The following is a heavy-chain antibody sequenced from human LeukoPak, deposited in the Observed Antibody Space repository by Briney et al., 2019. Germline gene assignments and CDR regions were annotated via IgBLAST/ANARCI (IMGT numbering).Heavy chain of an antibody. CDR1: GGSISSYY. CDR2: IYYSGST. Sequence: SETLCLTCTVSGGSISSYYWSWIRQPPGKGLEWIGYIYYSGSTNYNPSLKSRVTISVDTSKNQFSLKLSSVTAADTAVYYCAKSRGYSYAYYGMDVWGQGTTVTVSS. J-gene: IGHJ6*02. CDR3: AKSRGYSYAYYGMDV. D-gene: IGHD5-18*01. V-gene: IGHV4-59*01.